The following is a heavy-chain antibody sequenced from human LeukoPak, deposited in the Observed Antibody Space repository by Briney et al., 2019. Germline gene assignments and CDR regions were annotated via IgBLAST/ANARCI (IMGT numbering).Heavy chain of an antibody. J-gene: IGHJ4*02. CDR3: AKSSSWEFFDY. V-gene: IGHV3-23*01. CDR1: GFTFSSYV. Sequence: GGSLRLSCAASGFTFSSYVMSWVRQAPGKGPEWVSGISGSGGSTYYADSVKGRFTISRDNSKNTLYLQMNSLRAEDTAVYYCAKSSSWEFFDYWGQGTLVTVSS. D-gene: IGHD6-13*01. CDR2: ISGSGGST.